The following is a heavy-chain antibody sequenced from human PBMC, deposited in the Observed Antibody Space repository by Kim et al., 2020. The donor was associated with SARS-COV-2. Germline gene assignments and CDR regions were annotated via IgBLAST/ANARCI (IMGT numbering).Heavy chain of an antibody. D-gene: IGHD4-17*01. J-gene: IGHJ6*01. V-gene: IGHV1-69*13. CDR1: GGTFTGFG. CDR3: AIFGKYGGTSVFYYSLDV. CDR2: IIPMFGTS. Sequence: SVKVSCKASGGTFTGFGISWVRQAPGRGLEWMGAIIPMFGTSNYAQKFQGRITITADESTNTVYMDLSRLRSDYTATYYCAIFGKYGGTSVFYYSLDVW.